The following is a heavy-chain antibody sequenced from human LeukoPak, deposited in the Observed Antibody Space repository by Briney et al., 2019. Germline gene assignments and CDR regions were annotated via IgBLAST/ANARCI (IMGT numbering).Heavy chain of an antibody. D-gene: IGHD4-17*01. CDR3: ARELPPYGRSYWYFDL. CDR2: ISSSSSYI. CDR1: GFTFSSYS. Sequence: GGSLRLSCAASGFTFSSYSMNWVRQAPGKGLEWVSSISSSSSYIYYADSVKGRFTISRDNAKNSLYPQMNSLRAEDTAVYYCARELPPYGRSYWYFDLWGRGTLVTVSS. V-gene: IGHV3-21*01. J-gene: IGHJ2*01.